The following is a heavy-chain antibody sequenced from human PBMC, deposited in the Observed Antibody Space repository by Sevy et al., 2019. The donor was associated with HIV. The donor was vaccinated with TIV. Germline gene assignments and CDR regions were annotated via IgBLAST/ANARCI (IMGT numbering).Heavy chain of an antibody. D-gene: IGHD3-22*01. CDR2: IYYSGST. Sequence: SETLSLTCTVSGGSISSSSYYWGWIRQPPGKGLEWIGSIYYSGSTYYNPSLKSRVTISVDTSKNQFSLKLSSVTAADTAVYYCARHVRPSNYHDSSGGIDYWGQGTLVTVSS. CDR1: GGSISSSSYY. V-gene: IGHV4-39*01. J-gene: IGHJ4*02. CDR3: ARHVRPSNYHDSSGGIDY.